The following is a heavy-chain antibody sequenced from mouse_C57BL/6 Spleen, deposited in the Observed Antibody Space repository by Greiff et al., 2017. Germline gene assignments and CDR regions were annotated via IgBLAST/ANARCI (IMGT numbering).Heavy chain of an antibody. J-gene: IGHJ1*03. Sequence: EVQLVESGGGLVKPGGSLKLSCAASGFTFSDYGMHWVRQAPEKGLEWVAYISSGSSTIYYADTVKGRFTISRDNAKNTLFLQMTSLGSEDAAMYYCARDYYGSYFDVWGTGTTVTVSS. CDR2: ISSGSSTI. CDR1: GFTFSDYG. V-gene: IGHV5-17*01. CDR3: ARDYYGSYFDV. D-gene: IGHD1-1*01.